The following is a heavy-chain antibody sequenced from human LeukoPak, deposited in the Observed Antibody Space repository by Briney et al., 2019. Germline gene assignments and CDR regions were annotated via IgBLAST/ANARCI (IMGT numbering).Heavy chain of an antibody. CDR3: AKSSFADY. V-gene: IGHV3-30*18. CDR1: GFTFSSYC. Sequence: PGGSLRLSCAASGFTFSSYCMHWVRQDPGKGLEWVAVISYDGSNKYYADSVKGRFTISRDNSKNTLYLQMNSLRAEDTAVYYCAKSSFADYWGQGTLVTVSS. J-gene: IGHJ4*02. CDR2: ISYDGSNK.